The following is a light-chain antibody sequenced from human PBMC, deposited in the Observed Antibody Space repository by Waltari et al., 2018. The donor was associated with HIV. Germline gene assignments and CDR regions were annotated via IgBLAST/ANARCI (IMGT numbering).Light chain of an antibody. Sequence: EVVLTQAPAALSVFPGRRGSVSCTTSQNVGNNVAWYQKNSGQSPRLLIYGASTRATGVPGRFGGSGSGKEFNLTIDSLQADDSAVYYCQHYDNLSRTFGPGTTVEIK. CDR3: QHYDNLSRT. CDR1: QNVGNN. J-gene: IGKJ1*01. V-gene: IGKV3-15*01. CDR2: GAS.